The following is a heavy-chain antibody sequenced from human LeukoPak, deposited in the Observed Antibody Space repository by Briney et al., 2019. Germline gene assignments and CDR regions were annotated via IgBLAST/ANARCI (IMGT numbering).Heavy chain of an antibody. J-gene: IGHJ4*02. D-gene: IGHD3-22*01. CDR2: INHSGST. Sequence: SETLSLTCAVYGGSFSDYYWTWIRQSPGKGLEWIGEINHSGSTNYNPSLKSRVTISVDTSKNQFSLKLSSVTAADTAVYYCARGYDSSGYYYAYWGQGTLVTVSS. CDR1: GGSFSDYY. V-gene: IGHV4-34*01. CDR3: ARGYDSSGYYYAY.